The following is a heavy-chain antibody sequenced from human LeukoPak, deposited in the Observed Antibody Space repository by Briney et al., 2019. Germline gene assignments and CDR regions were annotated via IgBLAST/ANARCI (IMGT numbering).Heavy chain of an antibody. CDR2: ISGSGSST. J-gene: IGHJ3*02. CDR3: AKRGYGDYLGALDI. D-gene: IGHD4-17*01. Sequence: QPGGTLRFSCAASGFTFRRYGMSWVRQAPEKGLEWVSAISGSGSSTYYGDSVKGRFTISRDNSKNTLYLQMNSLRAEDTAVYYCAKRGYGDYLGALDIWGQGTMVTVSS. V-gene: IGHV3-23*01. CDR1: GFTFRRYG.